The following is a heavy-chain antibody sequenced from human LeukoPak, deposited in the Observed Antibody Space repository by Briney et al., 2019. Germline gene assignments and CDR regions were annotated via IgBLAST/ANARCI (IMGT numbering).Heavy chain of an antibody. Sequence: GASVEVSCKASGGTFSSYAISWVRQAPGQGLEWMGRIIPTLGIANYAQKFQGRVTITADKSTSTAYMELSSLRSEDTAVYYCASIAARRYYYMDVWGKGTTVTVSS. J-gene: IGHJ6*03. CDR2: IIPTLGIA. V-gene: IGHV1-69*04. CDR3: ASIAARRYYYMDV. CDR1: GGTFSSYA. D-gene: IGHD6-6*01.